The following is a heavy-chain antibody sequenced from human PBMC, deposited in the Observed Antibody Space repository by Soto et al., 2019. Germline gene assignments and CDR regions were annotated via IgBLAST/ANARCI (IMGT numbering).Heavy chain of an antibody. D-gene: IGHD6-19*01. CDR3: ARDNGQWLVYE. V-gene: IGHV1-18*01. CDR1: GYIFTSHG. CDR2: ISTYNGNT. J-gene: IGHJ1*01. Sequence: QVQLVQSGAEVKKPGASVKVSCKASGYIFTSHGISWVRQAPGQGLEWMGRISTYNGNTKYAQKLQGRVTMTTDTSASIAYMELRSLRSDDTAVYYCARDNGQWLVYEWGQGTLVTVSS.